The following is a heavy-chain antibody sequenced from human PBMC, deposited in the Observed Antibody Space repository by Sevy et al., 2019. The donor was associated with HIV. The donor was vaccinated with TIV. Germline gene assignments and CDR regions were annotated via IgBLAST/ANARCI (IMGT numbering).Heavy chain of an antibody. CDR2: ISWDGGST. D-gene: IGHD6-13*01. CDR3: AKDIAAAGTYYYYYYGMDV. V-gene: IGHV3-43D*03. Sequence: GGSLRLSCEASGFTFDDYAMHWVRQAPGKGLEWVSLISWDGGSTYYADSVKGRFTISRDNSKNSLYLQMNSLRAEDTALYYCAKDIAAAGTYYYYYYGMDVWGQGTTVTVSS. CDR1: GFTFDDYA. J-gene: IGHJ6*02.